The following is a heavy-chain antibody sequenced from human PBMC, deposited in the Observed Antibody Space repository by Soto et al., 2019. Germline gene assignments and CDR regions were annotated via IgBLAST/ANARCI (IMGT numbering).Heavy chain of an antibody. Sequence: EVQLVETGGGLIQPGGSLRFSCAASGFTVSSNYMSWVRQVPGKGLEWVSVIYSGGSTYYADSVKGRFTISRDNSKNTLYLQMNSLRAEDTAVYYCARARDSSGYYWIPNYYFDYWGQGTLVTVSS. V-gene: IGHV3-53*02. CDR2: IYSGGST. CDR3: ARARDSSGYYWIPNYYFDY. CDR1: GFTVSSNY. J-gene: IGHJ4*02. D-gene: IGHD3-22*01.